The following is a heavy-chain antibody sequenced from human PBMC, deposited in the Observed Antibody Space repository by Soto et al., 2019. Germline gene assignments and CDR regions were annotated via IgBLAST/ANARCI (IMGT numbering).Heavy chain of an antibody. J-gene: IGHJ4*02. V-gene: IGHV3-21*01. CDR3: ARGKTMIVVVITLDY. D-gene: IGHD3-22*01. CDR1: GFTFSSYS. CDR2: ISSSSSYI. Sequence: PGGSLRLSCAASGFTFSSYSMNWVRQAPGKGLEWVSSISSSSSYIYYADSVKGRFTISRDNSKNTLYLQMNSLRAEDTAVYYCARGKTMIVVVITLDYWGQGTLVTVSS.